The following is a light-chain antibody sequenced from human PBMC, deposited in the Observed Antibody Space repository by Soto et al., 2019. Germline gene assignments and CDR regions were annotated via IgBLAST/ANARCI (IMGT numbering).Light chain of an antibody. J-gene: IGKJ2*01. Sequence: EIVLTQSPGTLSLSPGERATLSCRASQSVSSSYLAWNQQKPGQAPRLLIYGASSRATGIPDRFSGSGSGTDFTLTISRLEPEDFAVYYCQQYGSSPVTFGQGTKLEIK. CDR1: QSVSSSY. CDR2: GAS. V-gene: IGKV3-20*01. CDR3: QQYGSSPVT.